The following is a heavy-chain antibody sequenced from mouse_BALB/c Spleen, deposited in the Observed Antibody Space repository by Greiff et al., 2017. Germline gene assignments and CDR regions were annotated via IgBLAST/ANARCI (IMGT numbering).Heavy chain of an antibody. V-gene: IGHV3-6*02. CDR2: ISYDGSN. CDR3: AREEREDYGSSYYFDD. J-gene: IGHJ2*01. D-gene: IGHD1-1*01. Sequence: EVKLQESGPGLVKPSQSLSLTCSVTGYSITSGYYWNWIRQFPGNKLEWMGYISYDGSNNYNPSLKNRISITRDTSKNQFFLKLNSVTTEDTATYYCAREEREDYGSSYYFDDWGQGTTLTVSS. CDR1: GYSITSGYY.